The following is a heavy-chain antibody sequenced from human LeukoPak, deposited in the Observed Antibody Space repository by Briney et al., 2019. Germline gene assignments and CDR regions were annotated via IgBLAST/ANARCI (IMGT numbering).Heavy chain of an antibody. CDR3: ATQMTYYYDSSNYQRGDAFDI. D-gene: IGHD3-22*01. CDR1: GGSISRSSYY. J-gene: IGHJ3*02. Sequence: SETLSLTCTVSGGSISRSSYYWGWIRQPPGKGLEWIGSIYYSGNTYDKPSIKSRATISVDTSKNQFSLKLTSVTAADTAVYYCATQMTYYYDSSNYQRGDAFDIWGQGTMVTVSS. V-gene: IGHV4-39*01. CDR2: IYYSGNT.